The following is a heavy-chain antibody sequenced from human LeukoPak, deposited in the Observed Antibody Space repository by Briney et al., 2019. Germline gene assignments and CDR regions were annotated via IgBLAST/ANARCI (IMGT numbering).Heavy chain of an antibody. CDR2: IYTSGST. CDR3: ARVSGSCLDY. D-gene: IGHD1-26*01. J-gene: IGHJ4*02. V-gene: IGHV4-61*02. Sequence: PSQTLSLTXTVSGGSISSGSYYWSWIRQPAGKGLEWIGRIYTSGSTNYNPSIKSRVTISVDTSKNQFSLKLSSVTAADTAVYYCARVSGSCLDYWGQGTLVTVSS. CDR1: GGSISSGSYY.